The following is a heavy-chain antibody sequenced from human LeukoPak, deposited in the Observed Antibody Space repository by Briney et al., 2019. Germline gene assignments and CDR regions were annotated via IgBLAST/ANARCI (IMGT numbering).Heavy chain of an antibody. Sequence: GGSLRLSCAASGFSLSSNSMNWVRQAPGKGLEWVSSISSSDNYIYYADSVKGRFTISRDNAKNSLYLQMNSLRAEDTAVYYCARAPFGYCSGGSCHYWYFDLWGRGTLVTVSS. CDR2: ISSSDNYI. CDR3: ARAPFGYCSGGSCHYWYFDL. CDR1: GFSLSSNS. D-gene: IGHD2-15*01. V-gene: IGHV3-21*01. J-gene: IGHJ2*01.